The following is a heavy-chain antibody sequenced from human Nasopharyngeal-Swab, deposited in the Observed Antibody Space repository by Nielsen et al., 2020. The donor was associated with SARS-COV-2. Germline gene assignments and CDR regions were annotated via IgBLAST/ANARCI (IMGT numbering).Heavy chain of an antibody. CDR1: GGSINSGGYY. V-gene: IGHV4-31*03. J-gene: IGHJ4*02. D-gene: IGHD6-25*01. CDR3: ASTAAAFDN. CDR2: IYYSGST. Sequence: SETLSLTCTVSGGSINSGGYYWSWIRQHPGKGLELIGYIYYSGSTFYNPSLESRVAMSVDTSKNQFSLNLSSVTAADAAVYYCASTAAAFDNWGQGTLVTVSS.